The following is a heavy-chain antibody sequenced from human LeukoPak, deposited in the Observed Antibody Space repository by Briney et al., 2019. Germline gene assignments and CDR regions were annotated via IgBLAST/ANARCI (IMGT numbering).Heavy chain of an antibody. CDR3: ASGYYSLDY. V-gene: IGHV4-34*01. Sequence: PSETLSLTCTVSGGPISSYYWSWIRQPPGKGLEWIGEINHSGSTNYNPSLKSRVTISVDTSKNQFSLKLSSVTAADTAVYYCASGYYSLDYWGQGTLVTVSS. CDR2: INHSGST. CDR1: GGPISSYY. J-gene: IGHJ4*02. D-gene: IGHD3-10*01.